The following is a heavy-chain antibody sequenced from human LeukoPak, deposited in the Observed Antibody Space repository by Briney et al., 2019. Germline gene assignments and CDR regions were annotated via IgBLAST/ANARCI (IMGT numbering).Heavy chain of an antibody. V-gene: IGHV1-18*01. J-gene: IGHJ4*02. CDR1: GYTFNTYG. D-gene: IGHD6-19*01. CDR2: ISGYNGNT. CDR3: AREGYSSGFDY. Sequence: ASAKVSCKASGYTFNTYGINWVRQAPGQGLEWMGWISGYNGNTNYAQKFQGRVTITADESTSTAYMELSSLRSEDTAVYYCAREGYSSGFDYWGQGTLVTVSS.